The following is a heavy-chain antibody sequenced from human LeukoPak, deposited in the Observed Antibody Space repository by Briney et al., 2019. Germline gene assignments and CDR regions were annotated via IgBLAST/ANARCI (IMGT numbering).Heavy chain of an antibody. CDR2: IYYSGST. J-gene: IGHJ4*02. CDR1: GGSISSYY. V-gene: IGHV4-59*08. D-gene: IGHD5-18*01. Sequence: SETLSLTCTVSGGSISSYYWSWIRQPPGKGLEWIGYIYYSGSTNYNPSLKSRVTISVDTSKNQFSLKLSSVTAADTAVYYCARLNRRYSYGQSKIFDYWGQGTLVTVSS. CDR3: ARLNRRYSYGQSKIFDY.